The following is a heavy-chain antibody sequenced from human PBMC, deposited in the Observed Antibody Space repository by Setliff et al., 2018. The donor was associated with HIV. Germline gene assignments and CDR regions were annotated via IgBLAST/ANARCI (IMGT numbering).Heavy chain of an antibody. CDR2: IYYTGST. V-gene: IGHV4-39*01. CDR3: ARIVRWELVATSTFFYYYMDV. J-gene: IGHJ6*03. Sequence: SLTCTVSGASISSSSHHWAWIRQPPGKGLEYIGNIYYTGSTHHNPSLESRVATTVDTSKNQYSLKLSYLTAADTAVYYCARIVRWELVATSTFFYYYMDVWGKGTTVTVSS. CDR1: GASISSSSHH. D-gene: IGHD1-26*01.